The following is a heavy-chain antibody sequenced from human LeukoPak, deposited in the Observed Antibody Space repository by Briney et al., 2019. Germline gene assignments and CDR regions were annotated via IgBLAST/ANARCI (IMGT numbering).Heavy chain of an antibody. V-gene: IGHV3-74*01. CDR2: IKLDENTA. D-gene: IGHD1-1*01. J-gene: IGHJ4*02. Sequence: SGGSLRLSCAASGLTSTNYWMHWVRQVPGKGLVWVSRIKLDENTAYYADFVKGRFTISRDDAKTTVYLQMNSLRAEDSAVYYCARDRPFWNGGQGTLVTVSS. CDR3: ARDRPFWN. CDR1: GLTSTNYW.